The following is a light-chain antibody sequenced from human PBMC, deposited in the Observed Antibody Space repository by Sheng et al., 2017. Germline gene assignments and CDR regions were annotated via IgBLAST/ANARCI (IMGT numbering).Light chain of an antibody. CDR1: QGINNY. Sequence: DIQMTQSPSSLSASIRDRVTITCRASQGINNYLAWYQQKPGKVPKLLIYAASTLQSGVPSRFSGSGSGTDFTLTISSLQPDDVATYYCQNYNSAPFTFGPGTESGYQT. CDR3: QNYNSAPFT. J-gene: IGKJ3*01. V-gene: IGKV1-27*01. CDR2: AAS.